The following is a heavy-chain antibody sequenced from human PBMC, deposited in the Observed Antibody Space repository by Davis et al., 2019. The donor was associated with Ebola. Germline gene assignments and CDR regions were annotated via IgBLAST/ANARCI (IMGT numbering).Heavy chain of an antibody. Sequence: ASVKVSCKASGYTFTSYGISWVRQAPGQGLEWMGWINPHNGNTNYAQNVQGRVTMTTDTSTSTAYMELSSLRSEDTAVYYCARGVATIFTDWFDPWGQGTLVTVSS. J-gene: IGHJ5*02. D-gene: IGHD5-12*01. V-gene: IGHV1-18*01. CDR2: INPHNGNT. CDR1: GYTFTSYG. CDR3: ARGVATIFTDWFDP.